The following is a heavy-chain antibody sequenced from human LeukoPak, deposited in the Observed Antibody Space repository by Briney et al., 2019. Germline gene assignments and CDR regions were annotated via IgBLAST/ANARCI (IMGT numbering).Heavy chain of an antibody. CDR3: ARGGTWPLRFDP. Sequence: SETLSLTCAAYGGSFSGYYWSWIRQPPRKGLEWIGEITHSGSTNYNPSLKSRVTISVDTSKNQFSLKLSSVTAADTVVYYCARGGTWPLRFDPWGQGTLVSVSS. CDR2: ITHSGST. CDR1: GGSFSGYY. D-gene: IGHD1-1*01. J-gene: IGHJ5*02. V-gene: IGHV4-34*01.